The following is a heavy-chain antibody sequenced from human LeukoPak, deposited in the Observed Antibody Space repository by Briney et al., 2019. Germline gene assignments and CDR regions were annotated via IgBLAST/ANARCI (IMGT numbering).Heavy chain of an antibody. D-gene: IGHD3-22*01. Sequence: GGSLRLSCAVSGSTFSSYGMHWVRQPPGKGLEWVAVISYDGSNKYYADSVKGRFTISRDNSKNTLYLQMNSLRAEDTAVYYCAKDPFYYDSSGYLDYWGQGTLVTVSS. CDR1: GSTFSSYG. J-gene: IGHJ4*02. CDR2: ISYDGSNK. CDR3: AKDPFYYDSSGYLDY. V-gene: IGHV3-30*18.